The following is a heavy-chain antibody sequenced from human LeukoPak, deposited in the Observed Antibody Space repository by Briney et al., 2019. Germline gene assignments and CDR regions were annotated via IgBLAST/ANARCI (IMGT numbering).Heavy chain of an antibody. CDR2: IYTSGST. CDR3: ARGGYDFWSGYYWIY. CDR1: GGSISSSSYY. Sequence: SETLSLTCTVSGGSISSSSYYWGWIRQPPGKGLEWIGRIYTSGSTNYNPSLKSRVTMSVDTSKNQFSLKLSSVTAADTAVYYCARGGYDFWSGYYWIYWGQGTLVTVSS. D-gene: IGHD3-3*01. V-gene: IGHV4-61*05. J-gene: IGHJ4*02.